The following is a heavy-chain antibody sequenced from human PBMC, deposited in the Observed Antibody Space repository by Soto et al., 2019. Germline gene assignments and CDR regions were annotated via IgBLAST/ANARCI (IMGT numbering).Heavy chain of an antibody. CDR1: GGSISSYY. CDR2: IYYSGST. CDR3: ARVKEYDSWNYYYYYMDV. J-gene: IGHJ6*03. D-gene: IGHD3-3*01. V-gene: IGHV4-59*01. Sequence: SETLSLTCTVSGGSISSYYWSWIRQPPGKGLEWIGYIYYSGSTNYNPSLKSRVTISVDTSKNQFSLKLSSVTAADTAVYYCARVKEYDSWNYYYYYMDVWGQGTTVTVSS.